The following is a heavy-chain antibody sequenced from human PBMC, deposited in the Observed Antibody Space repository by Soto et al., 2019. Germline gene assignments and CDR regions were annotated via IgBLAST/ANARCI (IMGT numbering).Heavy chain of an antibody. Sequence: QVKLVESGGGLIHPGRSLYLSCAASGFTLENYAMHWARQTSHQGLEWVAAISNDGNKRYYADSVEGRFTISRDNSKSILYLQMDSLRREDSAVYYCARRGGNYDDPEFPYHFYGLDVWGQGTTVSVSS. J-gene: IGHJ6*02. CDR2: ISNDGNKR. V-gene: IGHV3-30*03. CDR3: ARRGGNYDDPEFPYHFYGLDV. CDR1: GFTLENYA. D-gene: IGHD4-4*01.